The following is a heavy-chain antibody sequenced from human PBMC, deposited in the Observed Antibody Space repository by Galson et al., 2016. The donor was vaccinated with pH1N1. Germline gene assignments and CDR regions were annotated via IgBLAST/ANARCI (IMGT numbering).Heavy chain of an antibody. J-gene: IGHJ6*02. V-gene: IGHV3-33*01. CDR3: ARAEYYGSVSYIVRYFGMDV. CDR2: IWYDGSNK. CDR1: GFTFSSYG. Sequence: SLRLSCAASGFTFSSYGMHWVRQAPGKGLEWVAVIWYDGSNKYYADSVKGRFTISGDNSKNTLYLQMNSLRAEDTAVYYCARAEYYGSVSYIVRYFGMDVWGQGTTVTVSS. D-gene: IGHD3-10*01.